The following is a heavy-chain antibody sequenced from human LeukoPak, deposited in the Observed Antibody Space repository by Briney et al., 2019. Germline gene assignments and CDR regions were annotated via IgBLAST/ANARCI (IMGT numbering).Heavy chain of an antibody. D-gene: IGHD6-13*01. Sequence: PSETLSLTCTGSGGSITSSSYYWGWIRQPPGKGLEWIGSIFYTGSTYYNPSLKSRVTISVDTSKTQFSLNLSSVTAADTAMYYCAKQQLVRCFDYWGQGTLVTVSS. J-gene: IGHJ4*02. CDR2: IFYTGST. V-gene: IGHV4-39*01. CDR3: AKQQLVRCFDY. CDR1: GGSITSSSYY.